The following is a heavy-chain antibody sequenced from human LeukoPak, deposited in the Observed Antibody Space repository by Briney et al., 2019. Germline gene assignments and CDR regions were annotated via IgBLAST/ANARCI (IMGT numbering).Heavy chain of an antibody. D-gene: IGHD1-26*01. CDR2: INSDGSST. V-gene: IGHV3-74*01. Sequence: GSLRLSCAASGFTFSNYWMHWVRQAPGKGLVWVSRINSDGSSTSYADSVKGRFTISRDNAKNTLYLQMNSLRAEDAAVYYCARDQPAFGAILVYWGQGTLVTVSS. J-gene: IGHJ4*02. CDR1: GFTFSNYW. CDR3: ARDQPAFGAILVY.